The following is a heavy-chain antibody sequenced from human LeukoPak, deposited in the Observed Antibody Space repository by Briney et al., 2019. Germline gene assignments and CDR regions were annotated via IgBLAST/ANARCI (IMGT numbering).Heavy chain of an antibody. CDR2: IIPIFGTA. J-gene: IGHJ4*02. D-gene: IGHD3-10*01. Sequence: SVKVSCKASGGTFSSYAISWVRQAPGQGLEWMGGIIPIFGTANYAQKFQGRVTITADESTSTAYMELSSLRSEDTAVYYCARSGDYYGSGSYPSGFDYWGQGTLVTVSS. V-gene: IGHV1-69*13. CDR3: ARSGDYYGSGSYPSGFDY. CDR1: GGTFSSYA.